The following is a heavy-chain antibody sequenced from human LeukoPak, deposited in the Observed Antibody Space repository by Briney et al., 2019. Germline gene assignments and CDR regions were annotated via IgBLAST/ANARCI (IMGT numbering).Heavy chain of an antibody. D-gene: IGHD1-1*01. V-gene: IGHV3-20*03. Sequence: PGGSLRLSSAASGYTLAEYGMSWVRQGPGKGLGWVSGINLNGGSTGYADSVKGRFTISRDNAKNSLYLQMNGLRAQDTALYYCARKKQLNYYYYCMDVWGKGTTVTVSS. J-gene: IGHJ6*03. CDR1: GYTLAEYG. CDR2: INLNGGST. CDR3: ARKKQLNYYYYCMDV.